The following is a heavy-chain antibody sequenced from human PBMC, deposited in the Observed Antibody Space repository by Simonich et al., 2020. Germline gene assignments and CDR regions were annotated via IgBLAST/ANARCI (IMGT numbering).Heavy chain of an antibody. D-gene: IGHD7-27*01. CDR3: ARDRGTGVPMDY. V-gene: IGHV3-21*01. Sequence: EVQLVESGGGLVKPGGSLRLSCAASGFTFSSYGMNWVRQAAGQGLEWCPSISNSSSYIYNASSGKDRFTISRDNAKNALYLQMNSLRAEDTAVYYCARDRGTGVPMDYWGQGTLVTVSS. J-gene: IGHJ4*02. CDR2: ISNSSSYI. CDR1: GFTFSSYG.